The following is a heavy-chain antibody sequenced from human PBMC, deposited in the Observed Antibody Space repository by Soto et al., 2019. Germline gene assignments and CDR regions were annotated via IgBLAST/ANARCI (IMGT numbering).Heavy chain of an antibody. CDR1: GFTFSSYA. CDR2: ISGSGGST. J-gene: IGHJ6*02. D-gene: IGHD3-3*01. CDR3: AKHGDYDFWSGYDYYGMDV. Sequence: GGSLRLSCAASGFTFSSYAMSWVRQAPGKGLEWVSAISGSGGSTYYADSVKGRFTISRDNSKNTLYLQMNSLRAEDTAVYYCAKHGDYDFWSGYDYYGMDVWGQGTTVTVSS. V-gene: IGHV3-23*01.